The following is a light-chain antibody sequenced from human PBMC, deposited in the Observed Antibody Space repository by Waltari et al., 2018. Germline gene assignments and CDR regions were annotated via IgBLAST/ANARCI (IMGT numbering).Light chain of an antibody. J-gene: IGLJ2*01. CDR1: SSYIGDYNF. V-gene: IGLV2-14*03. CDR2: DVS. CDR3: SSYTSSTTLI. Sequence: QSALTQPASVFGSPGQSLTISCTGTSSYIGDYNFVSWYHQHPGKAPKLMIYDVSLRPSGISSRFSGSKSGNTASLTISGLQAEDEADYHCSSYTSSTTLIFGGGTKLTVL.